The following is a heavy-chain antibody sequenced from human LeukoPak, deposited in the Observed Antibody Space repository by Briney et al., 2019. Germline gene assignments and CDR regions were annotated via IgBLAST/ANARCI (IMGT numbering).Heavy chain of an antibody. D-gene: IGHD6-19*01. J-gene: IGHJ3*02. CDR3: ARDGGGSGWSDAFDI. V-gene: IGHV4-34*01. CDR2: INHSGST. Sequence: SETLSLTCTVSGGSISSYYWSWIRQPPGKGLEWIGEINHSGSTNYNPSLKSRVTISVDTSKNQFSLKLSSVTAADTAVYYCARDGGGSGWSDAFDIWGQGTMVTVSS. CDR1: GGSISSYY.